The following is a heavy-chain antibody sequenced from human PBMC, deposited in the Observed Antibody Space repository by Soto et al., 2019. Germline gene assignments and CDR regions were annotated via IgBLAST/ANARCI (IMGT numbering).Heavy chain of an antibody. CDR1: GGSISSSSYS. Sequence: SETLSLTCTVSGGSISSSSYSWGWIRQPPGKGLEWIGSIYYSGSTYYNPSLKSRVTISVDTSKNQFSLKLSSVTAADTAVYYCARQHLDIVVVVAATGWAVDYWGQGTLVS. CDR3: ARQHLDIVVVVAATGWAVDY. CDR2: IYYSGST. D-gene: IGHD2-15*01. V-gene: IGHV4-39*01. J-gene: IGHJ4*02.